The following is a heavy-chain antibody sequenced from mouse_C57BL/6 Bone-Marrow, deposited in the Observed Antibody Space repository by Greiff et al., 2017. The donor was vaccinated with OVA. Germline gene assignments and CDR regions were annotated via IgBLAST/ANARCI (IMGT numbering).Heavy chain of an antibody. V-gene: IGHV1-81*01. Sequence: VQLQESGAELARPGASVKLSCKASGYTFTSYGISWVKQRTGQGLEWIGEIYPRSGNTYYNEKFKGKATLTADKSSSTAYMELRSLTSEDSAVYFCASWVSGGYWGQGTTLTVSS. CDR3: ASWVSGGY. CDR2: IYPRSGNT. J-gene: IGHJ2*01. D-gene: IGHD4-1*01. CDR1: GYTFTSYG.